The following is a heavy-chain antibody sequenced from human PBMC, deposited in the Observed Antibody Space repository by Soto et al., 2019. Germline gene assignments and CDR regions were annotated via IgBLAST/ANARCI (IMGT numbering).Heavy chain of an antibody. CDR3: AKDFGSYRSGRYGMDG. CDR2: ISSGGDNT. Sequence: PGGSLRLSCAASVFTFSSHAMSWVRQAPGKGLEWVSTISSGGDNTYSADSVKGRFTISRDNSKNTLYLQMNSLRAEDTAVYYCAKDFGSYRSGRYGMDGWGQGTTVTVSS. J-gene: IGHJ6*02. CDR1: VFTFSSHA. D-gene: IGHD6-19*01. V-gene: IGHV3-23*01.